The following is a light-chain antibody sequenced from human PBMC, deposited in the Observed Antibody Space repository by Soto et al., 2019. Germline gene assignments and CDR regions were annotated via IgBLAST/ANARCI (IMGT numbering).Light chain of an antibody. V-gene: IGLV2-14*01. CDR1: SSDVGGYNY. CDR2: DVS. Sequence: SALTQPASVSGSPGQSITISCTGTSSDVGGYNYVSWYQQHPGRAPELMIYDVSNRPSGVSNRFSGSKSGNTASLTISGLQAEDEADYYCSSYSSSSTLYVFGTGTRSPS. J-gene: IGLJ1*01. CDR3: SSYSSSSTLYV.